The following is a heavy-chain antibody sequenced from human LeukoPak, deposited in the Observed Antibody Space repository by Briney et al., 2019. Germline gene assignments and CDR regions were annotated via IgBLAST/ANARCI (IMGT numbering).Heavy chain of an antibody. Sequence: GGSLRLSCAASGLTVSSNYMSWVRQAPGKGLEWVSVIYSGGVTYYADSVKGRFTTSRDNSKNTLYLQINSLRAEDTAVYYCARVGYHYDSSGYYHFGYWGQGTLVTVSS. D-gene: IGHD3-22*01. CDR1: GLTVSSNY. V-gene: IGHV3-66*01. J-gene: IGHJ4*02. CDR2: IYSGGVT. CDR3: ARVGYHYDSSGYYHFGY.